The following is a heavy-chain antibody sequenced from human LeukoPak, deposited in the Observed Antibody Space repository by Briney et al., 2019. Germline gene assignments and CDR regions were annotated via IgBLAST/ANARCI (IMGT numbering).Heavy chain of an antibody. Sequence: GGSLRLSCAPAGFTFSTYGMHWVRQAPGKGLEWVAVIWYDGGKKYYADSVKGRFTISRDNSKNTLFLQMNGLGVEDTAVYYCAEDQGGSGGYGSPDFWGQGTLVTVSS. CDR3: AEDQGGSGGYGSPDF. CDR1: GFTFSTYG. V-gene: IGHV3-33*06. J-gene: IGHJ4*02. CDR2: IWYDGGKK. D-gene: IGHD3-10*01.